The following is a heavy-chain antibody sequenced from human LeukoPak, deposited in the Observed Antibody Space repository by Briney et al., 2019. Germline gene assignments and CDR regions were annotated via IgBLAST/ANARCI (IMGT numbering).Heavy chain of an antibody. CDR3: ARWSYTYFDY. CDR2: IYYSGST. V-gene: IGHV4-59*08. Sequence: SETLSLTCTVSGGSISSYYWSWIRQPPGKGLEWIGYIYYSGSTNYNPSLKSRVTISVDTSKNQFSLKLNSVTAADTAVYYCARWSYTYFDYWGQGTLVTVSS. J-gene: IGHJ4*02. D-gene: IGHD4-11*01. CDR1: GGSISSYY.